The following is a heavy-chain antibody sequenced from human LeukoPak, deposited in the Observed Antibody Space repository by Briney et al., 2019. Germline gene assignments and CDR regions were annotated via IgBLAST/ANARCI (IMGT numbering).Heavy chain of an antibody. J-gene: IGHJ4*02. Sequence: GASVKVSCKASGYTFTSYGISWVRQAPGQGLEWMGWISAYNGNTNYAQKLQGRVTMTTDTSTSTAYMELGSLRSDDTAVYYCARDLYGANYYGSGSCFDYWGQGTLVTVSS. D-gene: IGHD3-10*01. CDR3: ARDLYGANYYGSGSCFDY. CDR2: ISAYNGNT. V-gene: IGHV1-18*01. CDR1: GYTFTSYG.